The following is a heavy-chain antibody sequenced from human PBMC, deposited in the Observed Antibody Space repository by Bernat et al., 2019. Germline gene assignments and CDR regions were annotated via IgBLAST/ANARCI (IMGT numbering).Heavy chain of an antibody. D-gene: IGHD5-24*01. CDR3: ARDRTYMATIDFDY. CDR2: IIPILGIA. V-gene: IGHV1-69*04. CDR1: GGTFSSYA. J-gene: IGHJ4*02. Sequence: QVQLVQSGAEVKKPGSSVKVSCKASGGTFSSYAISWVRQAPGQGLEWMGRIIPILGIANYAQKFQGRVTITADKSTSTADMELSSLRSEDTAVYYCARDRTYMATIDFDYWGQGTLVTVSS.